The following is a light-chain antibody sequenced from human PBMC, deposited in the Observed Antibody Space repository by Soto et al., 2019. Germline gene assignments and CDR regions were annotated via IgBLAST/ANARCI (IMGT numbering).Light chain of an antibody. CDR3: QQRSNWPVT. CDR1: QSVSSY. CDR2: DAS. Sequence: EIVLTHSPATLSLSPGEGATLSCRASQSVSSYLAWYQQKPGQAPRLLIYDASNRATGIPARLSGSGSGTDFTLTISSLEPEDFAVYYCQQRSNWPVTFGLGTKV. J-gene: IGKJ1*01. V-gene: IGKV3-11*01.